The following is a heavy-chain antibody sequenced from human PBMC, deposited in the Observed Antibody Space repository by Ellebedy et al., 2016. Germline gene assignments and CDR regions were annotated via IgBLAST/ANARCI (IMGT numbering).Heavy chain of an antibody. CDR3: RQGHYANY. CDR2: MRGDGAKT. Sequence: GGSLRLXXAASGFTFSSYSMNWVRQAPGKGLEWVSTMRGDGAKTHLADSVKGRFTMSRDIPKNTVYLQMNRLRAEDTAVYYCRQGHYANYWGQGTLVTVSS. J-gene: IGHJ4*02. V-gene: IGHV3-23*01. D-gene: IGHD4-17*01. CDR1: GFTFSSYS.